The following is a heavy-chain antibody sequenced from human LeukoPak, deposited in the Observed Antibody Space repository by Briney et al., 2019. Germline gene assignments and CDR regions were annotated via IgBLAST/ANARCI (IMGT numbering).Heavy chain of an antibody. D-gene: IGHD6-13*01. CDR3: ARQLPAAGLTYYYYYGMDV. Sequence: PSETLSLTCTVSGGSISSYYWSWIRQPPGKGLEWIGYIYYSGSTNYNPSLKSRVTTSVDTSKNQFSLKLSSVTAADTAVYYCARQLPAAGLTYYYYYGMDVWGQGTTVTVSS. CDR1: GGSISSYY. CDR2: IYYSGST. J-gene: IGHJ6*02. V-gene: IGHV4-59*08.